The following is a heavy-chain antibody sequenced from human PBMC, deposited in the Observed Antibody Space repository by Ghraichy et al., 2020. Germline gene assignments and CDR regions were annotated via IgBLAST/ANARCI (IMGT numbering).Heavy chain of an antibody. V-gene: IGHV4-30-2*01. Sequence: TLSLTCGVSGGSISSGGFSWSWIRQPPGKGLEWIGYIYHSGSTYYSPSLESRATISVDRSKNQLSLKLSSVTAADTAVYFCAREMNTVTGAFDIWGQGTMVTVSS. CDR2: IYHSGST. J-gene: IGHJ3*02. CDR1: GGSISSGGFS. D-gene: IGHD4-17*01. CDR3: AREMNTVTGAFDI.